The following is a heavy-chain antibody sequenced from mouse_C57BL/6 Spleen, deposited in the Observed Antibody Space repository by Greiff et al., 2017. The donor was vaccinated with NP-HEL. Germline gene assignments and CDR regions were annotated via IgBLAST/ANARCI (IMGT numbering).Heavy chain of an antibody. CDR2: SRNKANDYTT. V-gene: IGHV7-1*01. Sequence: EVMLVESGGGLVQPGRSLRLSCATSGFTFSDFYMEWVRQAPGKGLEWIAASRNKANDYTTEYSASVKGRFSVSTYTSKSLLYLQMNALRAEETAIYYCARDAGDPLGYFHVWGTGTTVTVSS. CDR1: GFTFSDFY. CDR3: ARDAGDPLGYFHV. J-gene: IGHJ1*03.